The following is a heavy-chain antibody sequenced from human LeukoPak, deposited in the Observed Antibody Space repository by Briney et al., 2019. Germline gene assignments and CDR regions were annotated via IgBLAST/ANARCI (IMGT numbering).Heavy chain of an antibody. J-gene: IGHJ4*02. Sequence: NPSETLSLTCTVSGGSISSSSYYWGWIRQPPGKGLEWIGSIYYSGSTYYNPSLKSRVTMSVGTSKNQFSLRLSSVTAADTAVYYCARGAYSFDYWGQGTLVTVSS. V-gene: IGHV4-39*07. CDR2: IYYSGST. CDR3: ARGAYSFDY. CDR1: GGSISSSSYY.